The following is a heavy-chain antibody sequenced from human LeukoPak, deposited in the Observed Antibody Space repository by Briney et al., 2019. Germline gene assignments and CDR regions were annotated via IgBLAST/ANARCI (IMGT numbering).Heavy chain of an antibody. D-gene: IGHD3-22*01. CDR2: ISSSSYI. CDR1: GFTFTSFS. Sequence: PGGSLRLSCAASGFTFTSFSMNWVRQAPGKGLEWVSSISSSSYIYYADSVKGRFTISRDNAKNSLYLQMNSLRAEDTAVYYCAGPPLSGYSSAWGQGTLVTVSS. J-gene: IGHJ5*02. V-gene: IGHV3-21*01. CDR3: AGPPLSGYSSA.